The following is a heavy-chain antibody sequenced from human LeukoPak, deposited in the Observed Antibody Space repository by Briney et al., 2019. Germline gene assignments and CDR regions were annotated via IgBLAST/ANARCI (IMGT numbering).Heavy chain of an antibody. CDR1: GGSFSGYY. CDR3: ARGRRYGDFDY. Sequence: SETLSLTCAVYGGSFSGYYWSWIRQPPGKGLEWIGEINHSGSTNYNPSLKSRVTISVYTSKNQFSLKLSSVTAADTAVYYCARGRRYGDFDYWGQGTLVTVSS. J-gene: IGHJ4*02. V-gene: IGHV4-34*01. D-gene: IGHD4-17*01. CDR2: INHSGST.